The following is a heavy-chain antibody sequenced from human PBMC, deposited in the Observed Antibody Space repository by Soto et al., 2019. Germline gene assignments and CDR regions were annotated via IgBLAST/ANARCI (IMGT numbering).Heavy chain of an antibody. Sequence: HPGGSLRLSCAASGFTFSSYSMNWVRQAPGKGLEWVSYISSSSNKYYADSVKGRFTISRDNSKNTLYLQMNSLRAEDTAVYYCARDYLVVPHRVIDYWGQGTLVTVSS. D-gene: IGHD2-2*01. CDR1: GFTFSSYS. J-gene: IGHJ4*02. V-gene: IGHV3-48*01. CDR2: ISSSSNK. CDR3: ARDYLVVPHRVIDY.